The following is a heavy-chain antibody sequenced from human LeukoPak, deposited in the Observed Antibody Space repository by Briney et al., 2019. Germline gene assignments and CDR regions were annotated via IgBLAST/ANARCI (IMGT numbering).Heavy chain of an antibody. CDR3: ARALNYYDTSGYSNYGVFDY. D-gene: IGHD3-22*01. J-gene: IGHJ4*02. CDR2: IFHSGIT. V-gene: IGHV4-38-2*02. Sequence: SETLSLNCTVSGYYSGGGYYWGWIRQSPGKGLEWIGSIFHSGITYYNPSLKTRVTISVDTSKNQYSLKLRSVTAADTAVYYCARALNYYDTSGYSNYGVFDYWGQGTLVTVSS. CDR1: GYYSGGGYY.